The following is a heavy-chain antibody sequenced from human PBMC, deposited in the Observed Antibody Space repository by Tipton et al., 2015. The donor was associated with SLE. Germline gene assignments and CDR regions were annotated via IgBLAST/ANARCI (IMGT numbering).Heavy chain of an antibody. Sequence: GLVKPSETLSLTCTVSGDSISVSDYYWGWIRQSPGKGLEWIGNIYYSGSSYYHPSLKSRVTISVDTSKNQFSLKLSSVTAADTAMYFCTRELHGYYYYYFMDVWGKGTTVTVSS. D-gene: IGHD2-15*01. CDR1: GDSISVSDYY. V-gene: IGHV4-39*07. CDR3: TRELHGYYYYYFMDV. CDR2: IYYSGSS. J-gene: IGHJ6*03.